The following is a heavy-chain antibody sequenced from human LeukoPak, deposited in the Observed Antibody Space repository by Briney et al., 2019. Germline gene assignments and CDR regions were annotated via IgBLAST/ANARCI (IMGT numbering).Heavy chain of an antibody. CDR1: GFTFSSYS. Sequence: PGGSLRLSCAASGFTFSSYSMNWVRQAPGKGLEWVSSISSSSSYIYYADSVKGRFTISRDNSKNTLYLQMNSLRAEDTAVYYCAKRGAGTAMVTIFDYWGQGTLVTVSS. D-gene: IGHD5-18*01. CDR3: AKRGAGTAMVTIFDY. V-gene: IGHV3-21*04. J-gene: IGHJ4*02. CDR2: ISSSSSYI.